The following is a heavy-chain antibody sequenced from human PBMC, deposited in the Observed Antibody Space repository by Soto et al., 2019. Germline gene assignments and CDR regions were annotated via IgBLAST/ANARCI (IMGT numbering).Heavy chain of an antibody. CDR1: GYTFTSDA. Sequence: ASVKVSCKASGYTFTSDAMHWGRQAPGQRLEWMGWINAGNGNTKYSQKFQGRVTITRDTSASTAYMELSSLRSEDTAVYYCARSIVVVTALDYWGQGTLVTVSS. V-gene: IGHV1-3*01. J-gene: IGHJ4*02. D-gene: IGHD2-21*02. CDR2: INAGNGNT. CDR3: ARSIVVVTALDY.